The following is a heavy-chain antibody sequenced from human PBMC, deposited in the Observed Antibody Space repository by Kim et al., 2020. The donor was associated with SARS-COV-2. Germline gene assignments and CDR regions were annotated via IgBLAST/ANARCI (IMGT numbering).Heavy chain of an antibody. CDR2: IYHSGST. Sequence: SETLSLTCVVSGDSISSSNWWSWVRQPPGKGLEWIGEIYHSGSTNYNPSLKSRVSISVDKSKNQFSLRLSSVTAADTAVYYCASRGYPDYSKTTGLDYWGQGTLVTVSS. CDR3: ASRGYPDYSKTTGLDY. J-gene: IGHJ4*02. CDR1: GDSISSSNW. D-gene: IGHD5-12*01. V-gene: IGHV4-4*02.